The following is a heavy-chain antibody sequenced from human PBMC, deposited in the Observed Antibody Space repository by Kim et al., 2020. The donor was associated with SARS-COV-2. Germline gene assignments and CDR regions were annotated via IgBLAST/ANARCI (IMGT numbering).Heavy chain of an antibody. D-gene: IGHD3-10*01. CDR3: AKDSTGSGTTRGYYYYGMDV. V-gene: IGHV3-23*01. Sequence: GGSLRLSCAASGFTFSSYAMSWVRQAPGKGLEWVSAISGSGGSTYYADSVKGRFTISRDNSKNTLYLQMNSLRAEDTAVYYCAKDSTGSGTTRGYYYYGMDVWGQGTTVTVSS. CDR1: GFTFSSYA. CDR2: ISGSGGST. J-gene: IGHJ6*02.